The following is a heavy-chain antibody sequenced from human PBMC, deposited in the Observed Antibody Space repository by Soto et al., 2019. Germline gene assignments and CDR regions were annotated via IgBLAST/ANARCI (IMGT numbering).Heavy chain of an antibody. Sequence: PGESLKISCKGSGYSFSTYSIGWVRQMPGKGLEWMGNIHSGDSNARYSPSFQGQVTISVDRSISTAYLQWSSLKASDTALCYCATWRSSHWFDYWGQGTLVTVSS. CDR2: IHSGDSNA. V-gene: IGHV5-51*01. D-gene: IGHD2-2*01. CDR1: GYSFSTYS. CDR3: ATWRSSHWFDY. J-gene: IGHJ4*02.